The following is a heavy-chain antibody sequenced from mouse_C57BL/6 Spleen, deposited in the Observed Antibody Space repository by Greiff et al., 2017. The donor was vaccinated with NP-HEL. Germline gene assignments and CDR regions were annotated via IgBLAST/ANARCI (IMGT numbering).Heavy chain of an antibody. CDR2: ISSGGSYT. V-gene: IGHV5-6*01. D-gene: IGHD2-3*01. Sequence: DVQLVESGGDLVKPGGSLKLSCAASGFTFSSYGMSWVRQTPDKRLEWVATISSGGSYTYYPDSVKGRFTISRDNAKNTLYLQMSSLKSEDTAMYYCARQDGYYDAMDYWGQGTSVTVSS. J-gene: IGHJ4*01. CDR1: GFTFSSYG. CDR3: ARQDGYYDAMDY.